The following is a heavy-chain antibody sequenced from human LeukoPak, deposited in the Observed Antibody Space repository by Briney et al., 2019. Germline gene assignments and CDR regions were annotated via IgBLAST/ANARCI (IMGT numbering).Heavy chain of an antibody. V-gene: IGHV3-30*04. D-gene: IGHD6-6*01. CDR2: ISYDGSNK. CDR1: GFTFSSYA. CDR3: ARAGKIGSSHYFDY. J-gene: IGHJ4*02. Sequence: GGSLRLSCAASGFTFSSYAMHWVRQAPGKGLEWVAAISYDGSNKYYADSVKGRFTISRDNSKNTLYLQMNSLRAEDTAVYYCARAGKIGSSHYFDYWGQGTLVTVSS.